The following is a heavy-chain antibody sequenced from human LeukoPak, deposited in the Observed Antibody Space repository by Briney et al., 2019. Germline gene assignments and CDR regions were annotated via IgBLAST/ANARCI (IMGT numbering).Heavy chain of an antibody. J-gene: IGHJ4*02. V-gene: IGHV3-21*01. CDR2: ISTSSSYI. CDR1: GFTFSSYS. D-gene: IGHD1-26*01. CDR3: ARDVKGRWELLGSHDY. Sequence: GGSLRLSCAPSGFTFSSYSMSWVRQAPGEGLEWVSSISTSSSYIYSVDSVKGPFTISRDNAKKSLHLQMNSQRAEDTAVYYCARDVKGRWELLGSHDYWGQGTLVSVSS.